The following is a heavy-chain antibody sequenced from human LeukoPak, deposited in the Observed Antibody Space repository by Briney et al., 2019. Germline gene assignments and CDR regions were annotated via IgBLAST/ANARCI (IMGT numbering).Heavy chain of an antibody. V-gene: IGHV1-18*01. CDR2: ISIYNGNT. CDR1: GYTFTNYG. Sequence: GASVKVSCKASGYTFTNYGISWVRQAPGQGLEWMGWISIYNGNTDYAQKLRGRVTMTTDTSTSTAYMELRSLRSDDTAVYYCAKRYYYDSSGYYSSAFDIWGQGTMVTVSS. J-gene: IGHJ3*02. D-gene: IGHD3-22*01. CDR3: AKRYYYDSSGYYSSAFDI.